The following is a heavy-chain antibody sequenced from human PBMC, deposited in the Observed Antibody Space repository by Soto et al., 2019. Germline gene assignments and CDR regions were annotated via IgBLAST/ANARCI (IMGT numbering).Heavy chain of an antibody. V-gene: IGHV1-24*01. CDR1: GYTLTELS. D-gene: IGHD1-26*01. CDR2: FDPEDGET. Sequence: ASVKVSCKVSGYTLTELSMHWVRQAPGKGLEWMGGFDPEDGETIYAQKFQGRVTMTEDTSTDTAYMELSSLRSEDTAVYYCATVGTYSGSDPRQYYYYGMDVWGQGTTVTVSS. J-gene: IGHJ6*02. CDR3: ATVGTYSGSDPRQYYYYGMDV.